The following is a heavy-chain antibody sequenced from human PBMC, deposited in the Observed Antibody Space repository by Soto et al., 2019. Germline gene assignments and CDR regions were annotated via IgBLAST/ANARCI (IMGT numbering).Heavy chain of an antibody. D-gene: IGHD1-26*01. J-gene: IGHJ4*02. CDR2: ISGNGGST. V-gene: IGHV3-23*01. CDR1: GFTFSTYG. Sequence: EVQLLESGGGLVQPGGSLRLSCAASGFTFSTYGMSWVRQAPGKGPEWVSGISGNGGSTYYADSVKGRFSISRDNSKGTGYLHMNSLSAEDTAVYYCATGSRSWAYYFDYWGQGTLVTVSS. CDR3: ATGSRSWAYYFDY.